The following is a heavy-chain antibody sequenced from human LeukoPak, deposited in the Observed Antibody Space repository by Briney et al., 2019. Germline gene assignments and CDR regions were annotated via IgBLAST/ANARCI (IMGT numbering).Heavy chain of an antibody. V-gene: IGHV4-39*07. D-gene: IGHD6-13*01. Sequence: PSETLSLTCTVSGGSISSSSYYRGWIRQPPGMGLEWIGSIYYSGSSYYSPCLKSRVTMSVDTYKIQFSLKLSSVTAADTAVYYCARTISSSWYRWYFDLWGRGTLVTVSS. CDR2: IYYSGSS. CDR3: ARTISSSWYRWYFDL. CDR1: GGSISSSSYY. J-gene: IGHJ2*01.